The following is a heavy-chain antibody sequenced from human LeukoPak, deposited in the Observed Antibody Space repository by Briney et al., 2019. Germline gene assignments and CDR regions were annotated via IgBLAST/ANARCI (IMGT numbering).Heavy chain of an antibody. Sequence: GGSLRLSCAASGFTFSSYSMSWVRQAPGKGLEWVSAISGSGGSTYYADSVKGRFTISRDNSKNTLYLQMNSLRAEDTAVYYCASSDILTGYPFDYWGQGTLVTVSS. D-gene: IGHD3-9*01. CDR1: GFTFSSYS. CDR3: ASSDILTGYPFDY. J-gene: IGHJ4*02. V-gene: IGHV3-23*01. CDR2: ISGSGGST.